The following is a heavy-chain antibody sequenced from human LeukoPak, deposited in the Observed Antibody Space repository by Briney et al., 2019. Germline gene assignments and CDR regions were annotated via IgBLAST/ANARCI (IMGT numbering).Heavy chain of an antibody. J-gene: IGHJ5*02. V-gene: IGHV1-18*04. CDR3: ARDGVIAVAWFDP. CDR1: GYSFTSYW. Sequence: GESLKISCKGSGYSFTSYWIGWVRQAPGQGLEWMGWISAYNGNTNYAQKLQGRVTMTTDTSTSTAYMELRSLRSDDTAVYYCARDGVIAVAWFDPWGQGTLVTVSS. CDR2: ISAYNGNT. D-gene: IGHD6-19*01.